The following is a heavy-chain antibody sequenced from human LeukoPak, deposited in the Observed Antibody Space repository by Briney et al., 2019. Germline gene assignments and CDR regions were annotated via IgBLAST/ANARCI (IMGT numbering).Heavy chain of an antibody. CDR3: AREYYYDSSAYYRYFDY. CDR1: AGSIISHY. V-gene: IGHV4-59*11. Sequence: SETLSLTCTVSAGSIISHYWSWIRQPPGKGLEWIGYIYYSGSTNFNPSLKSRVTLSIDTSKNQFSLNLSSVTAADTAVYYCAREYYYDSSAYYRYFDYWGQGALVTVSS. J-gene: IGHJ4*02. CDR2: IYYSGST. D-gene: IGHD3-22*01.